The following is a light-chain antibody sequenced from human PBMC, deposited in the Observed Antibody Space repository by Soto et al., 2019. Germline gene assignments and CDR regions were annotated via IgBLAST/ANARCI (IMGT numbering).Light chain of an antibody. CDR1: QNIDNY. V-gene: IGKV1-33*01. J-gene: IGKJ5*01. CDR2: DAS. Sequence: DLQMTQSPSSLCASVRDRVTITCQASQNIDNYLNWYQQKPGKAPNLLIYDASSLKTGVPSRFSGSGSGTDFTFTINSLQPEDFATYYCQHYDHVQVTFGQGTRLEIK. CDR3: QHYDHVQVT.